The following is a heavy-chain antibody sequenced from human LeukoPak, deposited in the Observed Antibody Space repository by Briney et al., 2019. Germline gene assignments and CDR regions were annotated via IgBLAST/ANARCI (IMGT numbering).Heavy chain of an antibody. CDR1: GFTFSRYG. CDR3: AKAFKSSGWYVLPYFDY. D-gene: IGHD6-19*01. Sequence: GGSLRLSCAASGFTFSRYGMHWVRQAPGKGLEWVAVISYDGSNTYYADSVKGRFTISRDNSKNTLYLQMSSLRAEDTSVYYCAKAFKSSGWYVLPYFDYWGQGTLVTVSS. V-gene: IGHV3-30*18. CDR2: ISYDGSNT. J-gene: IGHJ4*02.